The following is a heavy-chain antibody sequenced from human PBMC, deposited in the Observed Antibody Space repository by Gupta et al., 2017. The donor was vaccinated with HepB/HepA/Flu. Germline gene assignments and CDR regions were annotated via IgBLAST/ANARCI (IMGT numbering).Heavy chain of an antibody. J-gene: IGHJ4*02. CDR3: ARELPNGWFGCDY. CDR2: SSSRSGTT. Sequence: EVHLVESGGGLVQPGGSLRLSCAASGFSFNSYNMVWVRQAPGKGLEWVSYSSSRSGTTYYADSVKGRFTISGDNAKNSLFLEMNSLRDEDTAVYYCARELPNGWFGCDYWGQGTLVTVSS. CDR1: GFSFNSYN. V-gene: IGHV3-48*02. D-gene: IGHD2-8*01.